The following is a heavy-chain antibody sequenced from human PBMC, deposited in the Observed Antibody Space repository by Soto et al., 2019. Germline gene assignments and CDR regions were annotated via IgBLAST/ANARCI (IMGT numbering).Heavy chain of an antibody. CDR1: GGTFSSYT. D-gene: IGHD3-10*01. J-gene: IGHJ5*02. V-gene: IGHV1-69*02. Sequence: QVQLVQSGAEVKKPGSSVKVSCKASGGTFSSYTISWVRQAPGQGLEWMGRIIPILGIANYAQKFQGRVTITADKSTSTAYMELSSLRSEDTAVYYCARDGSGSYPAGPWGQGTLVTVSS. CDR2: IIPILGIA. CDR3: ARDGSGSYPAGP.